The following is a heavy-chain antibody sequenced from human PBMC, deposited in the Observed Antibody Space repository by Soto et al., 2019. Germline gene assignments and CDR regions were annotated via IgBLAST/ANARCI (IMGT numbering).Heavy chain of an antibody. CDR2: IYYSGGT. V-gene: IGHV4-59*01. J-gene: IGHJ3*02. D-gene: IGHD3-10*01. Sequence: QVQLQESGPGLVKPSETLSLTCTGSGGSISSYYWSWIRQHPGKGLEWVGYIYYSGGTTYNPSLKSRVTISVDTSTNKFSLNMSSVTAADTAVYYCARVWGGAFAIWGKGTMFTFSS. CDR3: ARVWGGAFAI. CDR1: GGSISSYY.